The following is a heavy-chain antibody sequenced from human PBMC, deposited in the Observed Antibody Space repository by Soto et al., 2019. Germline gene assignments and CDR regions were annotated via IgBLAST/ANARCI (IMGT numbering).Heavy chain of an antibody. Sequence: ASVKVSCKASGYTFTSSYMHWGRQAPGQGLEWMGIINPSGGSTSYAQKFQGRVTMTRDTSTSTVYMELSSLRSEDTAVYYCASGIAAAGHNSAYMDVWGKGTTVTVSS. CDR1: GYTFTSSY. V-gene: IGHV1-46*03. CDR2: INPSGGST. J-gene: IGHJ6*03. D-gene: IGHD6-13*01. CDR3: ASGIAAAGHNSAYMDV.